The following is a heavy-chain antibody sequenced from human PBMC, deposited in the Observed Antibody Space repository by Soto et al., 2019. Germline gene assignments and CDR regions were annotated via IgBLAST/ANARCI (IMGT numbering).Heavy chain of an antibody. V-gene: IGHV3-53*04. J-gene: IGHJ4*02. CDR2: IYSGGST. D-gene: IGHD2-15*01. CDR3: ARGRGGGFVDY. Sequence: EVQLVESGGGLVQPGGSLRLSCAASGFTVSSNYMSWVRQPPGKGLEWVSVIYSGGSTYYADSVKGRFTISRHNSKNTLYLQMNSLRAEDTAVYYWARGRGGGFVDYWGQGTLVTVSS. CDR1: GFTVSSNY.